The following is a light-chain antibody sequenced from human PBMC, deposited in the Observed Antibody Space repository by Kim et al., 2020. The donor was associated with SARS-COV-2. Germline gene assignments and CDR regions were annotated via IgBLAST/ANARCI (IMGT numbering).Light chain of an antibody. J-gene: IGLJ2*01. V-gene: IGLV3-19*01. CDR3: QSRDSGGKVV. CDR1: SLRSYY. Sequence: SSELTQDPVVSVALGQTVRITRQGDSLRSYYATWYQQKPRQAPVLVIYGRNNRPSGIPDRFSGSASGNTASLTISGTQAEDEADFYCQSRDSGGKVVFGGGTQLTVL. CDR2: GRN.